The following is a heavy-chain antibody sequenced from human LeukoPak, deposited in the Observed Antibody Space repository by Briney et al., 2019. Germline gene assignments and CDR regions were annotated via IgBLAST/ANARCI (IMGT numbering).Heavy chain of an antibody. Sequence: SETLSPTCTVSGDSISSFYWSWIRQAPGKGLECIGFIYINGDTSYNPSLKGRATLSLDTSKNQFSLRLTSVTAADTAVYYCAKTARTFASWGPGTLVTVSS. CDR1: GDSISSFY. CDR3: AKTARTFAS. J-gene: IGHJ5*02. V-gene: IGHV4-4*09. D-gene: IGHD1-7*01. CDR2: IYINGDT.